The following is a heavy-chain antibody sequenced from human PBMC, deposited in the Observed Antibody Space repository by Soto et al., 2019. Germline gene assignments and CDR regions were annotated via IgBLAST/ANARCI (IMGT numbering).Heavy chain of an antibody. CDR2: IYYSGST. D-gene: IGHD4-17*01. CDR1: GGSISSSSYY. Sequence: PSETLSLTCTVSGGSISSSSYYWGWIRQPPGKGLEWIGSIYYSGSTYYNPSLKSRVTISVDTSKNQFSLKLSSVTAADTAVYYCARQGLGDYALYYYYYYMDVWGKGTTVTVSS. V-gene: IGHV4-39*01. CDR3: ARQGLGDYALYYYYYYMDV. J-gene: IGHJ6*03.